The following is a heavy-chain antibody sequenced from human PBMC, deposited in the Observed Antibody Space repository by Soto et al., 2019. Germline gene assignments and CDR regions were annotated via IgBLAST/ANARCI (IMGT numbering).Heavy chain of an antibody. D-gene: IGHD3-3*01. V-gene: IGHV3-66*01. CDR3: ARELWSGYLGPMDV. J-gene: IGHJ6*02. CDR1: GFTVSSNY. CDR2: IYSGGST. Sequence: GGSLRLSCAASGFTVSSNYMSWVRQAPGKGLEWVSVIYSGGSTYYADSVKGRFTISRDNSKNTLYLQMNSLRAEDTAVYYCARELWSGYLGPMDVWGQGTTVTVSS.